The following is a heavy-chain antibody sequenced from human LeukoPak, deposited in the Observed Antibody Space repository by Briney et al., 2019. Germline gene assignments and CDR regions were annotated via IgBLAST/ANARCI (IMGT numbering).Heavy chain of an antibody. CDR1: GYSISSGYY. J-gene: IGHJ4*02. D-gene: IGHD3-22*01. CDR3: ARDAQTYYYHSSGYYFEY. Sequence: ASETLSLTCAVSGYSISSGYYWGWIRQPPGKGLEWIGSIYHTGSPYYNPSLKSRVTISADTSKNQFSLKLISVTAADTAVYYCARDAQTYYYHSSGYYFEYWGQGSLVTVSS. V-gene: IGHV4-38-2*02. CDR2: IYHTGSP.